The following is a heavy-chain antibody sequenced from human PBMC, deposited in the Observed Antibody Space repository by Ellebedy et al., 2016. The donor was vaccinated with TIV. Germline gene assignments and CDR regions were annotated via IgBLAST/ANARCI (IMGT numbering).Heavy chain of an antibody. J-gene: IGHJ2*01. CDR2: VYNRETP. V-gene: IGHV4-59*01. D-gene: IGHD1-26*01. CDR1: GGSIPGYR. CDR3: ARHVGIRDGFDI. Sequence: MPSETLSLTCTVSGGSIPGYRWSWIRQVPGEGLEWIGDVYNRETPNYNPSLKSRVTISVDMYKNRFSLKMTSVTVADTAVYYCARHVGIRDGFDIWGQGTLVIVSS.